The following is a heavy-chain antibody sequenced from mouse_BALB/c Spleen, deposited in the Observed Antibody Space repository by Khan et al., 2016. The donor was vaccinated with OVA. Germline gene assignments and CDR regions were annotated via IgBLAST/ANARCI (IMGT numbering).Heavy chain of an antibody. V-gene: IGHV9-3-1*01. Sequence: QIQFVQSGPEVKKPGETVKISCKASGYSFTNYGMNWVRQAPGKGLMWMGWINTYTGEPTYADDLKGRFAFSLETSASPAYLQINYLKNEDTATXCDGSGCYWYLDVWGAGTTVTVSS. J-gene: IGHJ1*01. CDR2: INTYTGEP. CDR3: GSGCYWYLDV. CDR1: GYSFTNYG.